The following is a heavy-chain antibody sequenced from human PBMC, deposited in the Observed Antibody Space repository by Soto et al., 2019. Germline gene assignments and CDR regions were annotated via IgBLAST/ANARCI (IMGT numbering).Heavy chain of an antibody. CDR2: IGGSGGST. Sequence: EGSLRLSCAASGLTFSSYAMSWVRQAPGKGLEWVSAIGGSGGSTYYADSVKGRFTISRDNSKNTLYLQMNSLRAEDTAVYYCAKSQTSYYYYYMDVWGKGTTVTVSS. V-gene: IGHV3-23*01. CDR3: AKSQTSYYYYYMDV. J-gene: IGHJ6*03. CDR1: GLTFSSYA.